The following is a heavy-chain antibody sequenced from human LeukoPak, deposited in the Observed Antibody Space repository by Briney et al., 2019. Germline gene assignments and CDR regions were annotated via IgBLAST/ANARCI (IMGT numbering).Heavy chain of an antibody. Sequence: PGGSLRLSCAASGFTFDDYTMHWVRQAPGKGLEWVSLISCDGASTYYADSVKGRFTISRDNSKNSLYLQMNSLRTEDTALYYCARSSGHCSSTSCYDEEGHFDYWGQGTLVTVSS. CDR1: GFTFDDYT. CDR3: ARSSGHCSSTSCYDEEGHFDY. CDR2: ISCDGAST. J-gene: IGHJ4*02. V-gene: IGHV3-43*01. D-gene: IGHD2-2*01.